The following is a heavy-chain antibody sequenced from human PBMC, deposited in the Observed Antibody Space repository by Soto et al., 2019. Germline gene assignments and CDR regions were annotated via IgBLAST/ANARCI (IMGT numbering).Heavy chain of an antibody. CDR1: GFTFSSYG. D-gene: IGHD3-9*01. J-gene: IGHJ6*02. CDR2: ISYDGSNK. V-gene: IGHV3-30*18. Sequence: HPGGSLRLSCAASGFTFSSYGMHWVRQAPGKGLEWVAVISYDGSNKYYADSVKGRFTISRDNSRNTLYLQMNSLRAEDTAVYYCAKSYCDILTGLVYYYGMDVWGQGTTVTVSS. CDR3: AKSYCDILTGLVYYYGMDV.